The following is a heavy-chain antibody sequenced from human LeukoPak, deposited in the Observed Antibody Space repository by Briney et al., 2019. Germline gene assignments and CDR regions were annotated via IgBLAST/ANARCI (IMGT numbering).Heavy chain of an antibody. J-gene: IGHJ4*02. CDR1: GYTFTNYY. Sequence: ASEKVSCKASGYTFTNYYMHWVRQAPGQGLEWMGLINPTGTGTNYAQKFRGRVTLTMDTSTTTVYMELSSLRSEDTAVYYCAREESGGYFDYWGQGTLVTASS. CDR2: INPTGTGT. D-gene: IGHD2-8*02. CDR3: AREESGGYFDY. V-gene: IGHV1-46*01.